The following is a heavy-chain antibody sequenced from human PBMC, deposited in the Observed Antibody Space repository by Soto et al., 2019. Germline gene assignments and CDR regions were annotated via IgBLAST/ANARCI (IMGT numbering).Heavy chain of an antibody. Sequence: QVQLVQSGAEVKKPGSSVKVSCKASEDTFVSYAITWVRQAPGQGLEWMGGVVPILGSTNYAQKFQGRVTFTTDKSTNTAYMELRSLRSEDTAMYYCARGEPFILVLELWGQGTMVIVSS. D-gene: IGHD3-3*01. V-gene: IGHV1-69*06. CDR1: EDTFVSYA. CDR3: ARGEPFILVLEL. CDR2: VVPILGST. J-gene: IGHJ3*01.